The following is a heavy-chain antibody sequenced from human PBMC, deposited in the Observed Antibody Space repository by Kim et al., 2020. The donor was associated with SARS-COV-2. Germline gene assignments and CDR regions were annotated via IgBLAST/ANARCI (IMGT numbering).Heavy chain of an antibody. CDR2: VIPSLGMT. CDR1: GGTFSSYP. J-gene: IGHJ4*02. D-gene: IGHD3-10*01. V-gene: IGHV1-69*04. Sequence: SVKVSCKASGGTFSSYPINWVRQAPGQGLEWVGRVIPSLGMTRYSQKFQDRVTITADTATRTAYMDLRSLTSEDTGIYFCAREASGSFDTLAYCGQGTL. CDR3: AREASGSFDTLAY.